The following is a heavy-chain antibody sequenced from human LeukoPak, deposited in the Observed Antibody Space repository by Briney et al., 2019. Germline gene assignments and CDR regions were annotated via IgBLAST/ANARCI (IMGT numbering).Heavy chain of an antibody. V-gene: IGHV1-69*06. D-gene: IGHD6-13*01. CDR2: IIPIFGTA. CDR3: ASAEYSSSWGWSPAHQLTDY. J-gene: IGHJ4*02. CDR1: GGTFSSYA. Sequence: ASVKVSCKASGGTFSSYAISWVRQAPGQGLEWMGGIIPIFGTANYAQKFQGRVTITADKSTSTAYMELSSLRSEDTAVYYCASAEYSSSWGWSPAHQLTDYWGQGTLVTVSS.